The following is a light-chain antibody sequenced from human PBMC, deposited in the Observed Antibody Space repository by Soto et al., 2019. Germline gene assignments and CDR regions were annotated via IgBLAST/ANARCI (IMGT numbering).Light chain of an antibody. J-gene: IGLJ1*01. Sequence: VLTQPPSVSAAPGQKVTISCSGSSSNIGGNSVSWYQQLPGTAPKLLIYDDDKRPSGIPDRFSGSKSGTSATLGITGFQTGDEADYYCGSWDSSLSAYVFATGTKV. V-gene: IGLV1-51*01. CDR3: GSWDSSLSAYV. CDR2: DDD. CDR1: SSNIGGNS.